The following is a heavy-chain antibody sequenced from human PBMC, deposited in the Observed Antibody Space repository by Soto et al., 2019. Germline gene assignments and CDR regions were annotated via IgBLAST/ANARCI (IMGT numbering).Heavy chain of an antibody. CDR3: ARAVAGHIDY. J-gene: IGHJ4*02. D-gene: IGHD6-19*01. CDR2: IYHSGST. Sequence: QVQLQESGPGLVKPSGTLSLTCAASGGSISSSNWWSWVRQPPGKGLEWIGEIYHSGSTNYNPSLKRQVTLSVDKSKIQFSLKLSSVTAADTAVYYCARAVAGHIDYWGQGTLVTVSP. CDR1: GGSISSSNW. V-gene: IGHV4-4*02.